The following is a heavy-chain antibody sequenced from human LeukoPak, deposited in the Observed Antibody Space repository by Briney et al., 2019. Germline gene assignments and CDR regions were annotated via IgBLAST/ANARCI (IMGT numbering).Heavy chain of an antibody. CDR2: IYSGGST. CDR1: GFIVSNNY. D-gene: IGHD6-6*01. J-gene: IGHJ6*02. V-gene: IGHV3-53*01. Sequence: PGGSLRLSCVASGFIVSNNYMSWVRQAPGKGLEWVSVIYSGGSTYYADFVKGRLIIARDNSKNTLYLQMNSLRAEDTAVYYCARASDYYYYGMDVWGQGTTVTVSS. CDR3: ARASDYYYYGMDV.